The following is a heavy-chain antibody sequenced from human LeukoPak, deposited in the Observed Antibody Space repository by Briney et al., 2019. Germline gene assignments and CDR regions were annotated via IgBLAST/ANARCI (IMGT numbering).Heavy chain of an antibody. CDR3: ARGVTMVRGVIWFDP. CDR1: GGSISSYY. Sequence: SETLSLTCTVSGGSISSYYWSWIRQPPGQGLEWIGYIYYSGSTNYNPSLKSRVTISVDTSKNQSSLKLSSVTAADTAVYYCARGVTMVRGVIWFDPWGQGTLVTVSS. V-gene: IGHV4-59*01. J-gene: IGHJ5*02. D-gene: IGHD3-10*01. CDR2: IYYSGST.